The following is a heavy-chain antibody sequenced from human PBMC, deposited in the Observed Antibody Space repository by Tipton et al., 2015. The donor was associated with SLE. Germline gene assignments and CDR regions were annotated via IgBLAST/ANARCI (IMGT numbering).Heavy chain of an antibody. V-gene: IGHV4-34*01. CDR1: GGSFSGYC. D-gene: IGHD2/OR15-2a*01. CDR3: ARHASFTFLGACDV. Sequence: TLSLTCAVYGGSFSGYCWTWIRQPPGKGLEWIGEINHSGSTNYNPSLKSRVTISVDTSRNQFSLRLSSVTAADTAVYYCARHASFTFLGACDVWGQGTMITVSS. J-gene: IGHJ3*01. CDR2: INHSGST.